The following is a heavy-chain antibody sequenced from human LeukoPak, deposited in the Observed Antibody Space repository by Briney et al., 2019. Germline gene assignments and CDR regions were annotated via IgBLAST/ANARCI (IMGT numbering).Heavy chain of an antibody. CDR2: LNPNIGGT. D-gene: IGHD2-21*01. CDR1: GYTFTAYY. CDR3: ASGLGGNYPGN. J-gene: IGHJ4*02. Sequence: ASVKVSCKGSGYTFTAYYINWVREAPGQRLEWMGRLNPNIGGTNYAQKFQGRVTMTGDTSISTAYMELSGLTSDDTAVYYCASGLGGNYPGNWGQGTQVTVSS. V-gene: IGHV1-2*02.